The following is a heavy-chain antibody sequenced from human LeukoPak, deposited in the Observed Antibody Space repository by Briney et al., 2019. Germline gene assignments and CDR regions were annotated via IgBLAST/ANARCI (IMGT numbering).Heavy chain of an antibody. D-gene: IGHD4/OR15-4a*01. V-gene: IGHV3-53*01. J-gene: IGHJ4*02. CDR3: ARRAGAYSHPYDY. CDR1: GFTVSSDS. CDR2: IYSGNT. Sequence: GGSLRLSCTVAGFTVSSDSMSWVRQAPGKGLEWVSFIYSGNTHYSDSVKGRFTISRDNSKNTLYLQLNSLRAEDTAVYYCARRAGAYSHPYDYWGQGTLVTVSS.